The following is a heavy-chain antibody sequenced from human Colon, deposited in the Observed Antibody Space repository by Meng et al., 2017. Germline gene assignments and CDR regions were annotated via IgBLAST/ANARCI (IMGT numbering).Heavy chain of an antibody. CDR3: ARVNSDCGGVMCYKGWFDP. D-gene: IGHD2-21*01. Sequence: QVQLQESGPGLVKPSQTLSLTCTVLGGSLSGGDYYWSRIRQPPGKGLEWIGYIHFSGSTYYNPSLNSRITISVDMSRNQFSLRLTSVTSADMAVYYCARVNSDCGGVMCYKGWFDPWGQGTLVTVSS. CDR2: IHFSGST. V-gene: IGHV4-30-4*01. CDR1: GGSLSGGDYY. J-gene: IGHJ5*02.